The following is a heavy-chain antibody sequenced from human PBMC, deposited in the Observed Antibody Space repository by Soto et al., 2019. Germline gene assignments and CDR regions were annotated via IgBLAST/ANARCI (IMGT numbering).Heavy chain of an antibody. D-gene: IGHD5-12*01. Sequence: VQLVESGGGLVKPGGSLRLSCAASGFTFSSYSMNWVRQAPGKGLAWVSSISSSRSYIYYADSVKGRFTISSDSAKNSLYLQMNSLRAEDTAVYYCAREVSKYSGYDFDYWGQGTLVTVSS. V-gene: IGHV3-21*01. CDR2: ISSSRSYI. CDR1: GFTFSSYS. J-gene: IGHJ4*02. CDR3: AREVSKYSGYDFDY.